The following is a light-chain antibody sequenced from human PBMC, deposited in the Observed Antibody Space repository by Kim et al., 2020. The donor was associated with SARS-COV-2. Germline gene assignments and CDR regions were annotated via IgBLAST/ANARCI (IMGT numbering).Light chain of an antibody. J-gene: IGLJ2*01. CDR2: EVS. CDR3: SSYTSISTLHVV. V-gene: IGLV2-14*03. CDR1: SRDVCCDNY. Sequence: SITISCTGTSRDVCCDNYVSWYQQHPDKGPKVIIYEVSNRPSGVSNRFSGSKSGNTASLTISGLQAEDEADYYCSSYTSISTLHVVFGGGTQLTVL.